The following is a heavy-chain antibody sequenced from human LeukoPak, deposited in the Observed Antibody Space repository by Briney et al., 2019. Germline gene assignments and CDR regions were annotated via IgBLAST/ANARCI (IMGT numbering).Heavy chain of an antibody. CDR1: GGSFSHYY. CDR3: ARDSSGYQRAAFDI. J-gene: IGHJ3*02. D-gene: IGHD3-22*01. V-gene: IGHV4-34*01. CDR2: INHSRVT. Sequence: SETLSLTCAVYGGSFSHYYWNWIRQPPGKGLEWIGEINHSRVTNYNPSLKSRVTISVDTSRSQFSLKLSSVTAADTAVYYCARDSSGYQRAAFDIWGQGTVVTVSS.